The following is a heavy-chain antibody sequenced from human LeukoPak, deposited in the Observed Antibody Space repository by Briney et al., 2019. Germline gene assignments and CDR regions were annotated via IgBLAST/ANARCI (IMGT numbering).Heavy chain of an antibody. D-gene: IGHD6-6*01. J-gene: IGHJ4*02. V-gene: IGHV1-69*13. CDR1: GGTFSSYA. CDR3: AREPRYSSIAARSRYFDY. Sequence: SVKVSCKASGGTFSSYAISWVRQAPGQGLEWMGGIIPIFGTANYAQKFQGRVTITADESTSTAYMELSSLRSEDTAVYYCAREPRYSSIAARSRYFDYWGQGTRVTVSS. CDR2: IIPIFGTA.